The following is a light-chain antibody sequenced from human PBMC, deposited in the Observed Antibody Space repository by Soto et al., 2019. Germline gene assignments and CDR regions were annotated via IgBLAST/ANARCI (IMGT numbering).Light chain of an antibody. V-gene: IGKV3-15*01. CDR3: QQYSSSPS. Sequence: EIVMTQSPTTLSVSPGERATLSCRASQSVSTNLAWYQQKPGQVPSLLIYGASTRASSIPARFSGSGSGTEFTLTIGSLQSEDFAVYYCQQYSSSPSFGQGTRLEIK. CDR2: GAS. CDR1: QSVSTN. J-gene: IGKJ5*01.